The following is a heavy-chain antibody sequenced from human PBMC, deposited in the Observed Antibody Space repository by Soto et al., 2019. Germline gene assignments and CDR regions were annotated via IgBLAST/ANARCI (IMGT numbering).Heavy chain of an antibody. D-gene: IGHD6-19*01. V-gene: IGHV1-18*01. J-gene: IGHJ6*02. Sequence: ASVKVSCKASGYTFTSYGIRWVRQAPGQGLEWMGWISAYNGNTNYAQKLQGRVTMTTDTSTSTAYMELRSLRSDDTAVYYCARSTPVAGTLIRMDVWGRGTTVTVS. CDR2: ISAYNGNT. CDR3: ARSTPVAGTLIRMDV. CDR1: GYTFTSYG.